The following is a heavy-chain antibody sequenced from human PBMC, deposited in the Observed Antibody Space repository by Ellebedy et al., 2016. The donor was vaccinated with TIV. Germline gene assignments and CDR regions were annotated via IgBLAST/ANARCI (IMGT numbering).Heavy chain of an antibody. CDR1: GGSISSGGYY. CDR3: ATRSYHADYFHH. J-gene: IGHJ1*01. CDR2: IYHSGST. Sequence: LRLSXTVSGGSISSGGYYWSWIRQHPGKGLEWMGHIYHSGSTYYNPSLKSRVTISVDTSKSEFSLKLSSLTAADTAVYYCATRSYHADYFHHWGQGTLVTVSS. D-gene: IGHD3-10*01. V-gene: IGHV4-31*03.